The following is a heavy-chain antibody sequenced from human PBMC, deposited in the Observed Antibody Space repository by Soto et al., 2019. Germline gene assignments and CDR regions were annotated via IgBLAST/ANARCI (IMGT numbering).Heavy chain of an antibody. D-gene: IGHD5-12*01. V-gene: IGHV1-46*01. CDR2: VNPSDGRT. J-gene: IGHJ4*02. Sequence: QVDLVQSGAEVKKPGASVNMSCKSSGYRLSNYYMHWVRQAPGQGLEWMGSVNPSDGRTNNARKVQGRVTMTGDTSTTTLYTEVNSLRADDTAIYYCARDELIVAGQAFDSWGQGTLVTVSS. CDR3: ARDELIVAGQAFDS. CDR1: GYRLSNYY.